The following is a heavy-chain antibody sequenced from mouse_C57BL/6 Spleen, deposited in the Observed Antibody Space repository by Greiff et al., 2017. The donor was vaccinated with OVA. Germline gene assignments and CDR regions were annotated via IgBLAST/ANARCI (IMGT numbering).Heavy chain of an antibody. CDR2: IRSKSNNYAT. J-gene: IGHJ1*03. CDR1: GFSFNTYA. CDR3: VRHRYYFDV. Sequence: DVKLVESGGGLVQPKGSLKLSCAASGFSFNTYAMNWVRQAPGKGLEWVARIRSKSNNYATYYADSVKDRFTISRDDSESMLYLQMNNLKTEDTAMYYCVRHRYYFDVWGTGTTVTVSS. V-gene: IGHV10-1*01.